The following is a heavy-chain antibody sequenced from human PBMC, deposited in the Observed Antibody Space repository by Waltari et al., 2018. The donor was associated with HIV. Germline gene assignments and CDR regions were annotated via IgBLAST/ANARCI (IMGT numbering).Heavy chain of an antibody. CDR2: IYFDGSNK. D-gene: IGHD2-15*01. CDR1: GFTFSSYG. Sequence: QVQLVESGGGVVQPGRSLRLSCAASGFTFSSYGLNWVHQAPGKGLGWVAVIYFDGSNKYYADSVKGRFTISRDNSKNTLYLQMNSLRAEDTAVYYCAREGKVVVAGGWFDPWGQGTLVTVSS. V-gene: IGHV3-33*01. J-gene: IGHJ5*02. CDR3: AREGKVVVAGGWFDP.